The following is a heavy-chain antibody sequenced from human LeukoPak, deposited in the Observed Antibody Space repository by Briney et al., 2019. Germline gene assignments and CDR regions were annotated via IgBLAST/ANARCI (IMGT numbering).Heavy chain of an antibody. J-gene: IGHJ4*02. V-gene: IGHV3-23*01. D-gene: IGHD3-3*01. CDR3: AKVRHYDFWSGFYFDY. CDR1: GFTFSSYA. Sequence: GRSLRLSCAASGFTFSSYAMSWVRQAPGKGLEWVSAISGSGGSTYYADSVKGRFTISRDNSKNTLYLQMNSLRAEDTAVYYCAKVRHYDFWSGFYFDYWGQGTLVTVSS. CDR2: ISGSGGST.